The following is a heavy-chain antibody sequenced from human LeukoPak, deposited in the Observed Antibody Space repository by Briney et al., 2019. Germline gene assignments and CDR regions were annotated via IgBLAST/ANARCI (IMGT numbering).Heavy chain of an antibody. CDR2: IMT. CDR1: GFTSSDYA. J-gene: IGHJ4*02. Sequence: GGSLRLSCAASGFTSSDYAMTWVRQAPGKGLEWVATIMTYYADSVKGRFTVSRDNSKNTLYLQMNSLRAEDTAVYYCARRAGAYSHPYDYWGQGTLVTVSS. CDR3: ARRAGAYSHPYDY. D-gene: IGHD4/OR15-4a*01. V-gene: IGHV3-23*01.